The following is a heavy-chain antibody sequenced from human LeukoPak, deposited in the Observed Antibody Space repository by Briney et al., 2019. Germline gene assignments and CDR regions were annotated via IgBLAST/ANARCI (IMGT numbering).Heavy chain of an antibody. Sequence: SETLSLTCTVSGGSISSYYWSWIRQPADKGLEWIGRIYSSGSTNYNPSLKSRVTMSVDTSKNQFSLKLSSVTAADTAVYYCARGGDSSGYYYSIDYWGQGTLVTDSS. CDR2: IYSSGST. D-gene: IGHD3-22*01. CDR1: GGSISSYY. J-gene: IGHJ4*02. CDR3: ARGGDSSGYYYSIDY. V-gene: IGHV4-4*07.